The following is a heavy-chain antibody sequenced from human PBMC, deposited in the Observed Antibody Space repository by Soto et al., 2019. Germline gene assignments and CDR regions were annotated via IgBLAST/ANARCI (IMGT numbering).Heavy chain of an antibody. Sequence: EVQLLESGGGLVQPGGSLRLSRAASGFTFSTYALTWVRQAPGKGLEWVSSIGTHADTTYYVDSVKGRFSISRDNSKNTVYLQMSSLSAEDTAVYYCARPYVEVAVNDAFDIWGRGTMVTVSS. CDR3: ARPYVEVAVNDAFDI. CDR2: IGTHADTT. CDR1: GFTFSTYA. D-gene: IGHD3-16*01. V-gene: IGHV3-23*01. J-gene: IGHJ3*02.